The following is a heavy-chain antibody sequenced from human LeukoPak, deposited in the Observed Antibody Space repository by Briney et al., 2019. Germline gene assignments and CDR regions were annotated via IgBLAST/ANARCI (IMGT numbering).Heavy chain of an antibody. Sequence: SETLSLTCSVSGDSISNYYWSWIRQPPGKGLEWIGYIYYTGSTNYNPSFKSRVTISVDTSKNQFSLKLSSVAAADTAVYYCARLRRNGWYFDYWGQGTLVTVSS. D-gene: IGHD1-1*01. CDR3: ARLRRNGWYFDY. V-gene: IGHV4-59*08. CDR1: GDSISNYY. J-gene: IGHJ4*02. CDR2: IYYTGST.